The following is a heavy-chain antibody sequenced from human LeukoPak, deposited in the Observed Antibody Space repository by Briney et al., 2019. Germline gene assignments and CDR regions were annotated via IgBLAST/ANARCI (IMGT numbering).Heavy chain of an antibody. CDR1: GFTFSSYA. Sequence: TGGSLRLSCAASGFTFSSYAMHWVRQAPGKGLEWVAVISYDGSNKYYADSVKGRFTISRDNSKNTLYLQMNSLRAEDTAVYYCARDHVVVPAATYYYGMDVWGQGTTVTVSS. V-gene: IGHV3-30*04. J-gene: IGHJ6*02. D-gene: IGHD2-2*01. CDR3: ARDHVVVPAATYYYGMDV. CDR2: ISYDGSNK.